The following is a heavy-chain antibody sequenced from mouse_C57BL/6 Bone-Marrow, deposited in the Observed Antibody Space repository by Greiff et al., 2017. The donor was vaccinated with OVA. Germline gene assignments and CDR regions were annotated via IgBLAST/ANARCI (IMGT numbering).Heavy chain of an antibody. J-gene: IGHJ2*01. D-gene: IGHD1-1*01. CDR2: IDPSDSET. V-gene: IGHV1-52*01. Sequence: QFQLQQPGAELVRPGSSVKLSCKASGYTFTSYWMHWVKQRPIQGLEWIGNIDPSDSETHYNQKFKDKATLTVDKSSSTAYMQLSSLTSEDSAVYYCARSIYYYGSSYDFDYWGQGTTLTVSS. CDR3: ARSIYYYGSSYDFDY. CDR1: GYTFTSYW.